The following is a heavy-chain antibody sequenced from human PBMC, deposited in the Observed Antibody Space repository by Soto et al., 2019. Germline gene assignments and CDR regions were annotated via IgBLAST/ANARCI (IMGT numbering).Heavy chain of an antibody. CDR1: GDSLRGQS. Sequence: SETLSLTCAVVGDSLRGQSWNWIRQSPGKGLEWIGELDQSGGTNYNPSLKSRAIISDDTSKNQFSLTLTSVTAADTAVYYCAREDSYGWSGEILDFSAQGTTVTGSS. CDR2: LDQSGGT. CDR3: AREDSYGWSGEILDF. J-gene: IGHJ6*02. V-gene: IGHV4-34*01. D-gene: IGHD6-19*01.